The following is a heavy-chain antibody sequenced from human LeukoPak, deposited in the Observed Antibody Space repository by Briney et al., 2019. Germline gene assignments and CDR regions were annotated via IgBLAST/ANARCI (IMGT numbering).Heavy chain of an antibody. CDR2: ITWNGGST. Sequence: GGSLRLSCAASGFSFDDYTMHWVRQAPGKGLDWVSLITWNGGSTFYADSVKGRFSVSRDNNKNSLNLQMNSLTTEDSALYYCVKERLRYFDYWGQGTLVTVSS. CDR3: VKERLRYFDY. CDR1: GFSFDDYT. J-gene: IGHJ4*02. V-gene: IGHV3-43*01.